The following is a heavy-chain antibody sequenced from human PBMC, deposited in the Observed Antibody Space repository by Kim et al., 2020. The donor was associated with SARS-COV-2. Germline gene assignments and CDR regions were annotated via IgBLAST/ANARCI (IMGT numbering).Heavy chain of an antibody. J-gene: IGHJ6*02. V-gene: IGHV1-3*01. CDR1: GYTFTSYA. CDR3: ARVGCSGGSCYSSYYGMDV. CDR2: INAGNGNT. Sequence: ASVKVSCKASGYTFTSYAMHWVRQAPGQRLEWMGWINAGNGNTKYSQKFQGRVTITRDTSASTAYMELSSLRSEDTAVYYCARVGCSGGSCYSSYYGMDVWGQGTTVTVSS. D-gene: IGHD2-15*01.